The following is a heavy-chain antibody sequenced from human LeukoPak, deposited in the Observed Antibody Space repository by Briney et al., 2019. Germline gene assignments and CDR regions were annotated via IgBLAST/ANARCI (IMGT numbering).Heavy chain of an antibody. CDR1: GFTVSSNY. CDR2: IYSGGTT. D-gene: IGHD7-27*01. CDR3: ARETGDDAFDI. J-gene: IGHJ3*02. Sequence: GGSLRLSCAASGFTVSSNYMSWVRQAPGKGLEWGSVIYSGGTTYYADSVKCRFTISRDNSKKTLYLQMNSLRAEDTAVYYCARETGDDAFDIWGQGTMVTVSS. V-gene: IGHV3-66*01.